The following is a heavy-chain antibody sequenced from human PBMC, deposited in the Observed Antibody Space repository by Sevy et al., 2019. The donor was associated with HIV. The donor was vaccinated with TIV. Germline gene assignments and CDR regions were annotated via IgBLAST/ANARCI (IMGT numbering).Heavy chain of an antibody. Sequence: GGSLRLSCAASGFTFSSYSMNWVRQAPGKGLEWVSYISRSSSTIYYADSVKGRFTIYRDNAKNSLYLQMNSLRDEDTAVYYCARERKMYDSSGYYFHFDYWGQGTLVTVSS. D-gene: IGHD3-22*01. V-gene: IGHV3-48*02. CDR1: GFTFSSYS. CDR3: ARERKMYDSSGYYFHFDY. CDR2: ISRSSSTI. J-gene: IGHJ4*02.